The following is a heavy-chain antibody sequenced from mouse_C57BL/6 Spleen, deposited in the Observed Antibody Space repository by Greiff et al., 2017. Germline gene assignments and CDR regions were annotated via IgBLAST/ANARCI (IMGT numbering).Heavy chain of an antibody. CDR2: IYPSDSET. CDR1: GYTFTSYW. CDR3: ARAYGSSYPLDY. V-gene: IGHV1-61*01. Sequence: QVQLQQPGAELVRPGSSVKLSCKASGYTFTSYWLDWVKQRPGQGLEWIGNIYPSDSETHYNQKFKDKATLTVDKSSSTAYMQLSSLTSEDSAVYYCARAYGSSYPLDYWGQGTTLTVSS. D-gene: IGHD1-1*01. J-gene: IGHJ2*01.